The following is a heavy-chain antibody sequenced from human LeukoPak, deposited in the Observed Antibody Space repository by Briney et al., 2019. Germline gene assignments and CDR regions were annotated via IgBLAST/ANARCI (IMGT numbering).Heavy chain of an antibody. J-gene: IGHJ4*02. D-gene: IGHD4-11*01. Sequence: PGGSLRLSCSASGFAFSSYAMYWVRQAPGKGLEWVSAITGSGGSTYYADSVKGRFTISRDNSKNTLYLQMDSLRAEDTALYYCAKEGANTVTSKKYFDFWGQGTLVTVSS. V-gene: IGHV3-23*01. CDR2: ITGSGGST. CDR1: GFAFSSYA. CDR3: AKEGANTVTSKKYFDF.